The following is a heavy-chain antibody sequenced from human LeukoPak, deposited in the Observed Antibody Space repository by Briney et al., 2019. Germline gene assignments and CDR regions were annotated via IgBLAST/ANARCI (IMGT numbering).Heavy chain of an antibody. J-gene: IGHJ6*02. CDR2: ISGSGGST. Sequence: GGSLRLSCAASGFTFSSYAMSWVRQAPGEGLGWVSAISGSGGSTYYADSVKGRFTISRDNSKNTLYLQMNSLRAEDTAVYYCAKDLGSSSWSYYYYGMDVWGQGTMVTVSS. CDR3: AKDLGSSSWSYYYYGMDV. CDR1: GFTFSSYA. V-gene: IGHV3-23*01. D-gene: IGHD6-13*01.